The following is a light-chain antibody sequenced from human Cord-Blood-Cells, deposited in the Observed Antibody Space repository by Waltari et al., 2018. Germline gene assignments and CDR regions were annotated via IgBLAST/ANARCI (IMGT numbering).Light chain of an antibody. J-gene: IGKJ4*01. V-gene: IGKV3-15*01. Sequence: LSVSPGERATLSCRASQSVSSNLAWYQQKPGQAPRLLIYGASTRATGIPARFSGSGSGTEFTLTISSLQSEDFAVYYCQQYNNWPLTFGGGTKVEIK. CDR3: QQYNNWPLT. CDR1: QSVSSN. CDR2: GAS.